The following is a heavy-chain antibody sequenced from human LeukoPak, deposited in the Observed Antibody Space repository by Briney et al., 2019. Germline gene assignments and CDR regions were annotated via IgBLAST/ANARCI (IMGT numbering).Heavy chain of an antibody. Sequence: SETLSLTCGVYGVSFSGYYWSWLRQSPGKGLEWIGQIHHTGSANYNPSLRSRLTISIDTSKNQLSLKLSSVTAADTAVYYCAKHGSYHFDYWGQGTLVTVSS. CDR3: AKHGSYHFDY. CDR1: GVSFSGYY. V-gene: IGHV4-34*01. D-gene: IGHD3-10*01. J-gene: IGHJ4*02. CDR2: IHHTGSA.